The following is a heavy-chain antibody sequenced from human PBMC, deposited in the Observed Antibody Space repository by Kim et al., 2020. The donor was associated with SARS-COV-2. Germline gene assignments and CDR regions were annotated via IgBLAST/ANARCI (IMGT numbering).Heavy chain of an antibody. CDR1: GFTFSDHY. CDR3: ARNPFDY. J-gene: IGHJ4*02. V-gene: IGHV3-72*01. Sequence: GGSLRLSCAASGFTFSDHYMDWVRQAPGKGLEWVGRIRSKPNIYTTEYAASVKGRFTISRDDSKSSLYLQMNSLETEDTAVYYCARNPFDYWGRGTLVTVSS. CDR2: IRSKPNIYTT.